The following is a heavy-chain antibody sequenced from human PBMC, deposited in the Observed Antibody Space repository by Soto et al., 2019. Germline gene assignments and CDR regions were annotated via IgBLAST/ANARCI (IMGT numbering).Heavy chain of an antibody. Sequence: ASVKVSCKASGYTFTGYYMHWVRQAPGQGLEWMGWINPNSGGTNYAQKFQGWVTMTRDTSISTAYMELSRLRSDDTAVYYCARGQMDYDFWSGYYYYYYGMDVCGQGTTVTVYS. J-gene: IGHJ6*02. CDR1: GYTFTGYY. D-gene: IGHD3-3*01. CDR2: INPNSGGT. V-gene: IGHV1-2*04. CDR3: ARGQMDYDFWSGYYYYYYGMDV.